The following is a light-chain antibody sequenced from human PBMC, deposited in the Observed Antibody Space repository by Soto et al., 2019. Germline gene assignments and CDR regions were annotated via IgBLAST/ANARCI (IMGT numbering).Light chain of an antibody. V-gene: IGKV3-20*01. J-gene: IGKJ5*01. CDR1: QSVSSSY. CDR3: QQYGSSPPIT. CDR2: GAF. Sequence: EIVLTQSPGTLSLSPGERATLSCRASQSVSSSYLAWYQQKPGESPRLLIYGAFSRATGIPDRFRGSEFGTDFTLTISRLEPEDFAVYYCQQYGSSPPITFCQGTRLEIK.